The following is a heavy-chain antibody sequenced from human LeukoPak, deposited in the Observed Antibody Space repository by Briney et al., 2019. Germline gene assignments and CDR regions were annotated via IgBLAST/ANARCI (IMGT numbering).Heavy chain of an antibody. CDR2: IKQDGSEK. Sequence: GGSLRLSCAASGFTFSGYWMSWVRQAPGKGLEWVANIKQDGSEKYYVDSVKGRFTISRDNAKNSLHLQMNSLRAEDTAVYYCASSLGTIDYWGQGTLVTVSS. V-gene: IGHV3-7*01. CDR3: ASSLGTIDY. J-gene: IGHJ4*02. D-gene: IGHD7-27*01. CDR1: GFTFSGYW.